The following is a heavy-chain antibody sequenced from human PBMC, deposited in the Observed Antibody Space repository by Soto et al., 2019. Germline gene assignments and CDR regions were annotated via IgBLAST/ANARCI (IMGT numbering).Heavy chain of an antibody. CDR1: GFTFDSYA. CDR3: ARDAWYYYGSGSYYDY. CDR2: ISYDGSNK. V-gene: IGHV3-30-3*01. J-gene: IGHJ4*02. Sequence: GGSLTLSCAACGFTFDSYAMHWARQAPGKGLEWVAVISYDGSNKYYADSVKGRFTISRDNSKNTLYLQMNSLRAEDTALYYCARDAWYYYGSGSYYDYWGQGT. D-gene: IGHD3-10*01.